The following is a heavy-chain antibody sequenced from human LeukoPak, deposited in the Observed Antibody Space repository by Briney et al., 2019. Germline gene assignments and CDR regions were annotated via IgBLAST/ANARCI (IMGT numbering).Heavy chain of an antibody. CDR1: GFTFSSYG. D-gene: IGHD2-15*01. CDR2: IRYDGSNK. V-gene: IGHV3-30*02. Sequence: PGGSLRLSCAASGFTFSSYGMHWVRQAPGKGLEWVAFIRYDGSNKYYADSVKGRFTISRDNSKNTLYLQMNSLRAEDTAVYYCAKGPRQGTLGYCSGGSCYSGYYYYYMDVWGRGTTVTISS. J-gene: IGHJ6*03. CDR3: AKGPRQGTLGYCSGGSCYSGYYYYYMDV.